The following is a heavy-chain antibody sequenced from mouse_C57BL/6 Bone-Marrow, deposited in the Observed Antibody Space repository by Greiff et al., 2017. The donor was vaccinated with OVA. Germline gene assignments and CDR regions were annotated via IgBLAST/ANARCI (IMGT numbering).Heavy chain of an antibody. V-gene: IGHV1-78*01. Sequence: VKLVESDAVLVKPGASVKISCKVSGYTFTDHTIHWMKQRPEQGLEWIGYIYPRDGSSRYNEKFKGKATLTEDKSSSTAYMQLNSLTSEDSAVFFCARRTTVGYFDVWGTGTTVTVSS. D-gene: IGHD1-1*01. J-gene: IGHJ1*03. CDR3: ARRTTVGYFDV. CDR2: IYPRDGSS. CDR1: GYTFTDHT.